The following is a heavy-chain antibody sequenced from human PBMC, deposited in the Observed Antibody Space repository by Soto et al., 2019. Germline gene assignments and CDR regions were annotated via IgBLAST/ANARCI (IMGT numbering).Heavy chain of an antibody. J-gene: IGHJ4*02. CDR3: ARNYYDSSGVDY. CDR1: GGTFSSYA. D-gene: IGHD3-22*01. Sequence: GASVKVSCKASGGTFSSYAISWVRQAPGQGLEWMGGIIPIFGTANYAQKFQGRVTITADESTSTAYMELSSLRSEDTAVYYCARNYYDSSGVDYWGQGTLVTVSS. CDR2: IIPIFGTA. V-gene: IGHV1-69*13.